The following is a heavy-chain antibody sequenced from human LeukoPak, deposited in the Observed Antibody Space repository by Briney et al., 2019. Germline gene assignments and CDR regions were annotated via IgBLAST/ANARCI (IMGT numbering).Heavy chain of an antibody. J-gene: IGHJ3*02. CDR1: GFTFSSYA. Sequence: GGSLRLSCAASGFTFSSYAMHWVRQAPGKGLEWVAVISYDGSNKYYADSVKGRFTISRDNSKNTLYLQMNSLRAEDTAVYYCARALKEDTAMVFDAFDIWGQGTMVTVSS. CDR2: ISYDGSNK. D-gene: IGHD5-18*01. CDR3: ARALKEDTAMVFDAFDI. V-gene: IGHV3-30-3*01.